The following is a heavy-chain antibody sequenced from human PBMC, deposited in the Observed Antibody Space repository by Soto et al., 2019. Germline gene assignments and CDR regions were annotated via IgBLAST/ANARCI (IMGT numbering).Heavy chain of an antibody. V-gene: IGHV2-5*01. D-gene: IGHD3-22*01. Sequence: HITLKESGPTLVKPTQTLTLTCTFSGFSLSNSGVGVGWFRQPPGKALDWLALIYWNDDKHSSPSLKNRLTITKANAKNQVVLTLPNVDPVDTATYYCAHSPNYYDSSDPRRSFEFWGQGTLVTVSS. CDR3: AHSPNYYDSSDPRRSFEF. CDR2: IYWNDDK. CDR1: GFSLSNSGVG. J-gene: IGHJ1*01.